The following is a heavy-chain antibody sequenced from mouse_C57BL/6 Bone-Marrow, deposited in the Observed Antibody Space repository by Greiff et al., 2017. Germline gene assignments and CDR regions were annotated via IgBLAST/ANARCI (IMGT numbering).Heavy chain of an antibody. CDR1: GYAFTNYL. J-gene: IGHJ2*01. V-gene: IGHV1-54*01. CDR2: INPGSGGT. CDR3: ARRRYYFDY. Sequence: VQLQQSGAELVRPGTSVKVSCKASGYAFTNYLIEWVKQRPGQGLEWIGVINPGSGGTNYNEKFKGKATLTADKSSSTAYMQLSSLTSEDSAVYFCARRRYYFDYWGKGTTLTVSS.